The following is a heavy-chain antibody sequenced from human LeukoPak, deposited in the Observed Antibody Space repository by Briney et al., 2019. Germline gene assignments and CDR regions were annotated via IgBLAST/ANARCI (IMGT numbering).Heavy chain of an antibody. V-gene: IGHV4-59*01. D-gene: IGHD1-26*01. CDR2: IYYSGST. CDR3: AREFRSQGYYYYMDV. Sequence: SETLSLTCTVSGGSISSYYWSWSRQPPGKGLEWIGYIYYSGSTNYNPSLKSRVTISVDTSKNQFSLKLSSVTAADTAVYYCAREFRSQGYYYYMDVWGKGTTVTVSS. J-gene: IGHJ6*03. CDR1: GGSISSYY.